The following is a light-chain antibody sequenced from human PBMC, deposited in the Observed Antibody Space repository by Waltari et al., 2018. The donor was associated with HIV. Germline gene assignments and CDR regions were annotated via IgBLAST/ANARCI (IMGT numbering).Light chain of an antibody. V-gene: IGKV1-39*01. J-gene: IGKJ2*01. Sequence: DIQMTQSPSSLSASVGDRVTITCRASQSISNYLNWYQQKPGKAPKLLIYAASSLQSGVPSRFRGTGSGTDFTLTISSLQPEDFATYYCQQSYSSPQYTFGQGTKLEI. CDR3: QQSYSSPQYT. CDR1: QSISNY. CDR2: AAS.